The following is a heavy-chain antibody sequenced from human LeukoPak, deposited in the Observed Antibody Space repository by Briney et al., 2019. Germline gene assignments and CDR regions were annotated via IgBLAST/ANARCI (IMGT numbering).Heavy chain of an antibody. J-gene: IGHJ6*03. Sequence: PGRSLRLSCAASGFTFDDYAMHWVRQAPGKGLEWVAVISYDGSNKYYADSVKGRFTISRDNSKNTLYLQMNSLRAEDTAVYCCANQVTTSGGYPEVMDVWGKGTTVTVSS. D-gene: IGHD4-11*01. V-gene: IGHV3-30-3*01. CDR3: ANQVTTSGGYPEVMDV. CDR1: GFTFDDYA. CDR2: ISYDGSNK.